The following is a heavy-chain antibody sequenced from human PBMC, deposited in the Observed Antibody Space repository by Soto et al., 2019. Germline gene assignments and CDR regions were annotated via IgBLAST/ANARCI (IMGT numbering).Heavy chain of an antibody. D-gene: IGHD2-15*01. J-gene: IGHJ6*01. Sequence: SVRICFKSSGGPFSSLATSSVRQAPKHGLEWMGGTIPIFGTANYAQKFQVRVTIAADESTSTAYMELSSLRSEDTAVYYCARGEWVQADIGYYYYGMDVWGQGPTVTVSS. V-gene: IGHV1-69*13. CDR3: ARGEWVQADIGYYYYGMDV. CDR2: TIPIFGTA. CDR1: GGPFSSLA.